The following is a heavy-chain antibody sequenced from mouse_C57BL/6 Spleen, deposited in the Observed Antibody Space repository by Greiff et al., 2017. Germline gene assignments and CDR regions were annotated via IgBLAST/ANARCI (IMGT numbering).Heavy chain of an antibody. CDR1: GYAFSSSW. Sequence: QVQLQQSGPELVKPGASVTISCTASGYAFSSSWMNWVKQRLGRGLEWIGRIFPGDGDTNYNGKFKGKATLTADKSSNTAYMQLSCLTSEDSAVYFCGRRGPYEAMDYWGQGTSVTVSS. V-gene: IGHV1-82*01. CDR2: IFPGDGDT. CDR3: GRRGPYEAMDY. J-gene: IGHJ4*01.